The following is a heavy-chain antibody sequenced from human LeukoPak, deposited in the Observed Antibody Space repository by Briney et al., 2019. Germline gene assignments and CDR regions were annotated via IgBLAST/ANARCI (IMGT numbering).Heavy chain of an antibody. D-gene: IGHD3-22*01. CDR3: VKMGTYYYDSSGPNY. CDR2: IYSGGST. V-gene: IGHV3-66*01. J-gene: IGHJ4*02. CDR1: GFTVSSNY. Sequence: GGSLRLSCAASGFTVSSNYMSWVRQAPGKGLEWVSVIYSGGSTYYADSVKGRFTISRDNSKNTLYLQMNSLRAEDTAVYYCVKMGTYYYDSSGPNYWGQGTLVTVSS.